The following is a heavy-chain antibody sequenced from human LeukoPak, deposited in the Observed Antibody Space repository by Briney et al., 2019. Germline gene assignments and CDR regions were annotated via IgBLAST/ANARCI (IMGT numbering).Heavy chain of an antibody. CDR3: ATDRGEWNTPMVRGYYYYGMDV. D-gene: IGHD3-10*01. CDR2: ISNNGGYT. J-gene: IGHJ6*02. Sequence: GGSLRLSCAASGFTFSSSAMSWVRQAPGKGLEWVSAISNNGGYTYYADSVQGRFTISRDNSKSTLCLQMNSLRSEDTAVYYCATDRGEWNTPMVRGYYYYGMDVWGQGTTVTVSS. CDR1: GFTFSSSA. V-gene: IGHV3-23*01.